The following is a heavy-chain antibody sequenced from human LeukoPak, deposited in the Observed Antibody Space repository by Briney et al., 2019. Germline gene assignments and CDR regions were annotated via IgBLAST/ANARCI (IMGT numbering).Heavy chain of an antibody. CDR3: ARLSRITMVRGVINYYYYYMDV. Sequence: PSETLSLTCAVYGGSFSGYYWSWIRQPPGKGLEWIGEINHSGSTNYNPSLKSRVTISVDTSKNQFSLKLSSVTAADTAVYYCARLSRITMVRGVINYYYYYMDVWGKGTTVTISS. D-gene: IGHD3-10*01. J-gene: IGHJ6*03. CDR1: GGSFSGYY. CDR2: INHSGST. V-gene: IGHV4-34*01.